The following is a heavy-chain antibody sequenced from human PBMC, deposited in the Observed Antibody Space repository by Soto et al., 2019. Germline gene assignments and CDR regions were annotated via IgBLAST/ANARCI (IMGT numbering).Heavy chain of an antibody. J-gene: IGHJ4*02. CDR2: IIPIFGTA. CDR1: GGTFSSYS. D-gene: IGHD5-18*01. Sequence: SVNVSFKSSGGTFSSYSISWVRQAPGQGLEWMGGIIPIFGTANYAQKFQGRVTITADESTSTAYMELSSLRSEDTAVYYCARVGRSYGYGYYFDYWGQGTLVTVSS. V-gene: IGHV1-69*13. CDR3: ARVGRSYGYGYYFDY.